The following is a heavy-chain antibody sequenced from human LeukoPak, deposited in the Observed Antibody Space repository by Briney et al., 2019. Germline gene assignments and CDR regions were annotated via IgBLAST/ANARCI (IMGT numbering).Heavy chain of an antibody. J-gene: IGHJ4*02. CDR1: GFTFSSYW. CDR3: ARRRCTSTSCFEDY. V-gene: IGHV3-7*01. CDR2: MKQDGSEK. Sequence: GGSLRLSCAASGFTFSSYWMSWVRQAPGKGLEWVANMKQDGSEKYYVDSVKGRFTISRDNAMNSLNLQMGSLRAEDTAVYYCARRRCTSTSCFEDYWGQGTLVTVSS. D-gene: IGHD2-2*01.